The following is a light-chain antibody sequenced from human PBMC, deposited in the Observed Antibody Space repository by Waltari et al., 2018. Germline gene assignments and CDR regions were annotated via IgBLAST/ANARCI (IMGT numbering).Light chain of an antibody. CDR2: VAS. V-gene: IGKV3-20*01. J-gene: IGKJ5*01. CDR1: QSVSSSY. CDR3: QQYERSPIS. Sequence: EIVLTQSPGTLSLSPGERATLSCRASQSVSSSYLAWYQQKPGQAPRLLIYVASSRATGIPDRCSGSGSGTDFTLTISRLESEDFAVYYCQQYERSPISFGQGTRLEIK.